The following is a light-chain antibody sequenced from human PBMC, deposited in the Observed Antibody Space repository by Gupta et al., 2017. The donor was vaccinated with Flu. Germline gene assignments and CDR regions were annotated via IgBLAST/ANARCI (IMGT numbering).Light chain of an antibody. CDR2: TDR. CDR3: KSEARSGTYGG. J-gene: IGLJ2*01. Sequence: YELTQPPSLSVSPGQTARITCSGEPLPEEYVYWYQQKPGQAPVLVIYTDRDRPQGIPDRVECSNSGTKVTWTLRGVKAEDEAEADCKSEARSGTYGGFGGGTKLTVL. CDR1: PLPEEY. V-gene: IGLV3-25*02.